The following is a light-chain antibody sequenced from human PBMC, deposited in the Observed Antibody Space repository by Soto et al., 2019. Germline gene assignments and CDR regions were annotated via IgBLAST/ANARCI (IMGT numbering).Light chain of an antibody. Sequence: DIQMTQSPPSLSASVGDRVTITCRASQGVSTFLAWFQQKPGKAPKSLIFAASRLHSGVPSRFSGGGSGTDFTLTINGLQPEDSATYYCQQDTSFPHTFGQGTRLEIK. CDR2: AAS. J-gene: IGKJ5*01. V-gene: IGKV1-16*01. CDR3: QQDTSFPHT. CDR1: QGVSTF.